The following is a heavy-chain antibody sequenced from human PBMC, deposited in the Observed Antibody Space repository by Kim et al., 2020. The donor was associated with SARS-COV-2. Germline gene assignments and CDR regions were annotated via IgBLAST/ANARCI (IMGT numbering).Heavy chain of an antibody. CDR1: GFTFSDYY. V-gene: IGHV3-11*05. CDR2: ISSSSSYT. J-gene: IGHJ6*02. CDR3: ARVGYDYVWGSYRDYYYYYGMDV. D-gene: IGHD3-16*02. Sequence: GGSLRLSCAASGFTFSDYYMSWIRQAPGKGLEWVSYISSSSSYTNYADSVKGRFTISRDNAKNSLYLQMNSLRAEDTAVYYCARVGYDYVWGSYRDYYYYYGMDVWGQGPTLTVSS.